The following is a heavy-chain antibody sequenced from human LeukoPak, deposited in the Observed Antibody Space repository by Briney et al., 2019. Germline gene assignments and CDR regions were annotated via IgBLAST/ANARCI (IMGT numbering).Heavy chain of an antibody. CDR3: ARRFGSGDWVFDY. Sequence: PSETLSLTCSVSGGSIRSSNSYWGWIRQSPGKGLEWIGSIYYSGNTYYNPSLKSRVTISADTSKNHVSLKLSSVTAADTAVYYCARRFGSGDWVFDYWGQGTLVTVSS. J-gene: IGHJ4*02. CDR2: IYYSGNT. CDR1: GGSIRSSNSY. V-gene: IGHV4-39*01. D-gene: IGHD3-10*01.